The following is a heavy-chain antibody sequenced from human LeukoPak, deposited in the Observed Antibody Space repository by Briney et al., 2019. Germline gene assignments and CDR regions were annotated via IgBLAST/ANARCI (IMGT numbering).Heavy chain of an antibody. V-gene: IGHV1-46*01. D-gene: IGHD3-10*01. CDR3: AREGFGSGSSSDY. CDR2: INPSGGST. CDR1: GYSFTSYY. J-gene: IGHJ4*02. Sequence: GSVKVSFKASGYSFTSYYMHWVRQAPGQGLEWMGIINPSGGSTSYAQKFQGRVTMTRDMSTSTVYMELSSLRSEDTAVYYCAREGFGSGSSSDYWRQGTLVTVSS.